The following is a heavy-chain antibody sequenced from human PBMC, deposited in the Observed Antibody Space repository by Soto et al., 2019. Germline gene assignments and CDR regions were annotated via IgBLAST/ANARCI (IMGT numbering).Heavy chain of an antibody. CDR2: ISSDGSST. Sequence: EVQLVESGGGLVQPGGSLRLSCAASGFTLSNYWMHWARQAPGKGLVWVSRISSDGSSTNYADSVKGRFTISRDNAKNTLHLQMNSLRAEDTAVYYCARVPYCSSNSCYSYFDSWGQGTLVTVSS. J-gene: IGHJ4*02. D-gene: IGHD2-2*01. V-gene: IGHV3-74*01. CDR1: GFTLSNYW. CDR3: ARVPYCSSNSCYSYFDS.